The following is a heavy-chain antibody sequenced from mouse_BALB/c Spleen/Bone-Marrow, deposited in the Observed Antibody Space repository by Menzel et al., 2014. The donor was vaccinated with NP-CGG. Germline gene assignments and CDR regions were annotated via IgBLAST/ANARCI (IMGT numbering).Heavy chain of an antibody. V-gene: IGHV3-8*02. CDR2: ISYSGST. Sequence: VQPKESGPSLVKPSQTLSLTCSVTGDSITSGYWNWIRKFPGNKLEYMGYISYSGSTYYNPSLKSRISITRDTSKNQYYLQLNSVTTEDTATYYCARGGGSSYNYAMDYWGQGTSVTVSS. D-gene: IGHD1-1*01. CDR1: GDSITSGY. CDR3: ARGGGSSYNYAMDY. J-gene: IGHJ4*01.